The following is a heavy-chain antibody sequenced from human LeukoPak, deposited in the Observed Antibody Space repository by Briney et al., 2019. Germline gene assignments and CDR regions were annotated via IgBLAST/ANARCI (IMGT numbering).Heavy chain of an antibody. J-gene: IGHJ4*02. CDR1: GFTFSSYA. V-gene: IGHV3-23*01. Sequence: GGSLRLSCAASGFTFSSYAMSWIRQAPGKGLEWVSGISGSGGSTYYADSVKGRFTISRDNSKNTLYLQINSLRAEDTAVYYCAKDILTGWYYFDYWGQGTLVTVSS. D-gene: IGHD3-9*01. CDR3: AKDILTGWYYFDY. CDR2: ISGSGGST.